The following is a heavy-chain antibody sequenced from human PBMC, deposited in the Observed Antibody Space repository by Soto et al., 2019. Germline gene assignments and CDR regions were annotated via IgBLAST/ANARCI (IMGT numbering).Heavy chain of an antibody. J-gene: IGHJ5*02. CDR3: VRGGSNYAS. CDR1: GFTFSDSW. CDR2: IKPDESEK. Sequence: EVQLVESGGGLVQPGGSLRLSCTASGFTFSDSWMTWVRQAPGKGLEWVARIKPDESEKKYADSVKGRFSISRDNAKNSMYLQMDSLRGYDTAVYYCVRGGSNYASWGQGTLVTVSS. D-gene: IGHD4-4*01. V-gene: IGHV3-7*01.